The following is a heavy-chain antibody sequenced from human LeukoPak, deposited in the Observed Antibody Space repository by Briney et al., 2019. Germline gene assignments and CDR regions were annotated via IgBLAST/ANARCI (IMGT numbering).Heavy chain of an antibody. CDR3: ASGGGYRYFDY. CDR1: GFTFSSYW. Sequence: PGGSLRLSCASSGFTFSSYWMSWVRQAPGKGLEWVANIKQDGSEKYYVDSVKGRFTISRDNAKNSLYLQMNSLRAEDTAVYYCASGGGYRYFDYWGQGTLVTVSS. CDR2: IKQDGSEK. D-gene: IGHD2-15*01. J-gene: IGHJ4*02. V-gene: IGHV3-7*01.